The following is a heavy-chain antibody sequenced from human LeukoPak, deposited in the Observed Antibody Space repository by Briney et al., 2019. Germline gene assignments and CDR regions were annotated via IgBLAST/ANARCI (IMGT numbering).Heavy chain of an antibody. CDR2: INHGGGT. CDR1: GGSVSRSNYY. V-gene: IGHV4-39*02. J-gene: IGHJ4*02. CDR3: AKLEYWVRY. D-gene: IGHD2/OR15-2a*01. Sequence: SETLSLTCNVSGGSVSRSNYYWAWIRQPPGKGLEWIATINHGGGTHENPSLKSRVTISVDTSTNNFSLKLSSVTAADTAVYYCAKLEYWVRYWGRGTLVTVSS.